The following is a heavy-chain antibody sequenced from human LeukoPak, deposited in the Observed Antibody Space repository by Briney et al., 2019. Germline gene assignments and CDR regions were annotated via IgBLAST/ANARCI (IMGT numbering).Heavy chain of an antibody. V-gene: IGHV3-23*01. CDR2: ISGNGAST. J-gene: IGHJ4*02. Sequence: PGGSLRLSCAASGFTFSSYAMSWVRQAPGKGLEWVSSISGNGASTYYADSVRGRFTISRDSSKNTLYLQMNSLRAEDTAVYYCARMGGPGRSGSDYWGQGTLVTVSS. CDR1: GFTFSSYA. D-gene: IGHD3-10*01. CDR3: ARMGGPGRSGSDY.